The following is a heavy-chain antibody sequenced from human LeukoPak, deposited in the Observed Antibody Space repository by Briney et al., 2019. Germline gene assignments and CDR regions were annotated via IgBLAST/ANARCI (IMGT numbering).Heavy chain of an antibody. CDR2: IYYSGST. CDR1: GGSISSTSYY. CDR3: ARGQWLVDY. V-gene: IGHV4-39*01. D-gene: IGHD6-19*01. Sequence: KPSETLSLTCTVSGGSISSTSYYWGWIRQPPGKGLEWIGSIYYSGSTYYNPSLKSRVTISVDTSKNQSSLKLSSVTAADTAVYYCARGQWLVDYWGQGTLVTVSS. J-gene: IGHJ4*02.